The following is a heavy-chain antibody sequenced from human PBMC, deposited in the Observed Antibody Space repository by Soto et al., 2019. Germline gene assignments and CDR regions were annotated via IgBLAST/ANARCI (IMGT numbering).Heavy chain of an antibody. CDR3: ANGHSSGWSGGTEWAAFAI. CDR2: INWDSGSI. J-gene: IGHJ3*02. D-gene: IGHD6-19*01. V-gene: IGHV3-9*01. CDR1: RFPDDHYA. Sequence: EVPLLESGSGVVQPGRSLRLSCAASRFPDDHYAMHWFRQAQGKCLEWVAGINWDSGSIGYAASVKGRLSISRDNAKNSLYLQMNSLRDDDTALYYCANGHSSGWSGGTEWAAFAIWGQGTMVTGSS.